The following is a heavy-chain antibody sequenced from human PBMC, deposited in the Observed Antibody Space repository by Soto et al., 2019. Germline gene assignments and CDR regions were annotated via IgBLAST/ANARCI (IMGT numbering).Heavy chain of an antibody. D-gene: IGHD4-17*01. V-gene: IGHV3-33*01. CDR3: ASNYGDQHYYYYYYMDV. CDR2: IWYDGSNK. J-gene: IGHJ6*03. CDR1: GFTFSSYG. Sequence: PGGSLRLSCAASGFTFSSYGMHWVRQAPGKGLEWVAVIWYDGSNKYYADSVKGRFTISRDNSKNTLYLQMNSLRAEDTAVYYCASNYGDQHYYYYYYMDVWGKGTRSPSP.